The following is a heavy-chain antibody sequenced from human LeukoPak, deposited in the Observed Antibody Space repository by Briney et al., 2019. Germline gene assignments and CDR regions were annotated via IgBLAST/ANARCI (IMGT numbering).Heavy chain of an antibody. CDR2: ISSDGSNK. D-gene: IGHD2-2*02. Sequence: GGSLRLSCAASGFTFSNYAMHWVRLAPGKGLEWVAVISSDGSNKYYADSVKGRFTISRDNSKNTLFLQMNSLRAEDTAVYYCVRDWEASYCSSATCYNVVDYWGQGTLVPVSS. J-gene: IGHJ4*02. V-gene: IGHV3-30-3*01. CDR3: VRDWEASYCSSATCYNVVDY. CDR1: GFTFSNYA.